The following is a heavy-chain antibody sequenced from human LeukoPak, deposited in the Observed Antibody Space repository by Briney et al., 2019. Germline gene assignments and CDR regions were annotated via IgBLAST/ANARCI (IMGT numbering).Heavy chain of an antibody. Sequence: PSETLSLTYSVSGGSISSYYWSWIRQPPGKGLEWIGYMYYSGNTNYNPSLKSRVTISVDTSKNQFSLKMTSVTAADTAVYYCARTNAYYAYAFDMWGPGTMVTVSS. CDR1: GGSISSYY. J-gene: IGHJ3*02. CDR2: MYYSGNT. CDR3: ARTNAYYAYAFDM. V-gene: IGHV4-59*01. D-gene: IGHD3-22*01.